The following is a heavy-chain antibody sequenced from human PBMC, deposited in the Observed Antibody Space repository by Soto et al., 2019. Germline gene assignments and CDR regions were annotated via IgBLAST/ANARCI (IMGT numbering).Heavy chain of an antibody. D-gene: IGHD4-17*01. J-gene: IGHJ4*02. V-gene: IGHV4-39*01. CDR2: IYYSGST. Sequence: SETLSLTCTVSGGSISSSSYYWGWIRQPPGKGLEWIGSIYYSGSTYYNPSLKSRVTISVDTSKNQFSLKLSSVTAADTAVYYCARHPTVTEYYFDYWGQGTLVT. CDR1: GGSISSSSYY. CDR3: ARHPTVTEYYFDY.